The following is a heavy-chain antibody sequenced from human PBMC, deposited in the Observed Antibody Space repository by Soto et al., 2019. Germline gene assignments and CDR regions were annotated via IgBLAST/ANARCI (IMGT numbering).Heavy chain of an antibody. CDR3: ASGYYYDSSGYSSPGFDY. V-gene: IGHV1-69*02. Sequence: QVQLVQSGAEVKKPGSSVKVSCKASGGTFSSYTISWVRQAPGQGLEWMGRIIPILGIANYAQKFQGRVTMTAEXXTXTVXMERSSLRSEDTAVYYWASGYYYDSSGYSSPGFDYWGQGTLVTVSS. CDR2: IIPILGIA. D-gene: IGHD3-22*01. CDR1: GGTFSSYT. J-gene: IGHJ4*02.